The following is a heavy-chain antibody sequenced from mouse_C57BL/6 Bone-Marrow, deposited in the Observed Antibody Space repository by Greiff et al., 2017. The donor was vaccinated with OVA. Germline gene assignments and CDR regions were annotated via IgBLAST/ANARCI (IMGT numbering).Heavy chain of an antibody. CDR1: GYTFPAFE. Sequence: QVQLQQSGAELVRPGASVTLSCKASGYTFPAFEMHWVKQTPVHGLEWIGAIDPETGGTAYNQKFKGKAILTADKSSSTAYMELRSLTSEDSAVYYCTRGYSNYDAMDYWGQGTSVTVSS. V-gene: IGHV1-15*01. J-gene: IGHJ4*01. CDR2: IDPETGGT. CDR3: TRGYSNYDAMDY. D-gene: IGHD2-5*01.